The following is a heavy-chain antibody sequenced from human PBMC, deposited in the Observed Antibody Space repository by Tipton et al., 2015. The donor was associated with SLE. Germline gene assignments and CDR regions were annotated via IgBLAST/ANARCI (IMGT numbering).Heavy chain of an antibody. D-gene: IGHD3-3*01. Sequence: TLSLTCTVSGGSISSGSYYWSWIRQPAGKGLEWIGRIYTSGSTYYNPSLKSRVTISVDTSKNQFSLKLSSVTAADTAVYYCATWEDFWSGYHFDYWGQGTLVTVSS. J-gene: IGHJ4*02. CDR2: IYTSGST. CDR1: GGSISSGSYY. V-gene: IGHV4-61*02. CDR3: ATWEDFWSGYHFDY.